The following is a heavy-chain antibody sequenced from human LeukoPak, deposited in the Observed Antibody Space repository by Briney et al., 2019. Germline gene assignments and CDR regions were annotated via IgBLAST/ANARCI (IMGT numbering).Heavy chain of an antibody. CDR1: GFTFSSYS. J-gene: IGHJ3*02. Sequence: GGSLRLSCAASGFTFSSYSMNWVRQAPGKGLEWVSSISSSSSYIYYAGSVKGRFTISRDNAKNSLYLQMNSLRAEDTAVYYCARDLVVVVPAARGDAFDIWGQGTMVTVSS. D-gene: IGHD2-2*01. CDR2: ISSSSSYI. CDR3: ARDLVVVVPAARGDAFDI. V-gene: IGHV3-21*01.